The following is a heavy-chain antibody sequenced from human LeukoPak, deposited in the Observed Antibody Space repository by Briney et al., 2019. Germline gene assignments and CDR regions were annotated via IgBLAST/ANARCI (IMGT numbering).Heavy chain of an antibody. V-gene: IGHV1-2*02. CDR3: ARAVEFPVEKNWFGP. CDR1: GYTFTGYY. J-gene: IGHJ5*02. CDR2: INPNSSGT. D-gene: IGHD2-15*01. Sequence: ASVKVSCKASGYTFTGYYMHWVRQAPGQGLEWMGWINPNSSGTNYAQKFQGRVTMTRDTSISTAYMELSRLRSDDTAVYYCARAVEFPVEKNWFGPWGQGTLVTVSS.